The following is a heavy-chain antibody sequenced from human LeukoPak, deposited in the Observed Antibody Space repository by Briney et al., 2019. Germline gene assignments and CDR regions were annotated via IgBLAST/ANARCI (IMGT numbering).Heavy chain of an antibody. V-gene: IGHV1-18*01. Sequence: AASVKVSCKASGYSFTSYGITWVRQAPGQGLEWMGWISGYNGNTKYAQKFQGRVTMTTDTSTSTAYMELRSLRSDDTAVYYCARDYGDYPSYWGQGTLVTVSS. J-gene: IGHJ4*02. CDR3: ARDYGDYPSY. CDR1: GYSFTSYG. CDR2: ISGYNGNT. D-gene: IGHD4-17*01.